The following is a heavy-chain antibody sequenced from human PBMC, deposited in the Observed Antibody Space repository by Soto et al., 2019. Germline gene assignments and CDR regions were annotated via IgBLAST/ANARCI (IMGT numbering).Heavy chain of an antibody. CDR2: ISSSSTI. D-gene: IGHD6-13*01. Sequence: GGSLRLSCAASGFTFSSYSMNWVRQAPGKGLEWVSYISSSSTIYYEDSVKGRFTISRDNAKNSLYLQMNSLRDEDTAVYYCATGSGYSSSPDAFDILGQGTMVTVSS. V-gene: IGHV3-48*02. J-gene: IGHJ3*02. CDR1: GFTFSSYS. CDR3: ATGSGYSSSPDAFDI.